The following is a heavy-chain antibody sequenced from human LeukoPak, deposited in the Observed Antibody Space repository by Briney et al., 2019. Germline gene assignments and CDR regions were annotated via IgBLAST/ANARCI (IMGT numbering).Heavy chain of an antibody. V-gene: IGHV4-39*01. D-gene: IGHD2-21*02. CDR3: ARHVTALRPPRY. Sequence: SETLSLTCTVSGASISTNTYYWGWIRQPPGKGLEWIGSIYYSGSTYYNPSLKSRVAISVDTSKNQFSLKLSSVTATDTAVYYCARHVTALRPPRYWGQGTLVTVSS. CDR2: IYYSGST. J-gene: IGHJ4*02. CDR1: GASISTNTYY.